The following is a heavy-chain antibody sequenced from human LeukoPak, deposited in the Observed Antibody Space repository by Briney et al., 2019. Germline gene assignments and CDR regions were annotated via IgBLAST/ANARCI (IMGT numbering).Heavy chain of an antibody. Sequence: GGSLRLSWAASGFTVSSNYMSWVRQAPGKGLEWVSVIYSGGSTYYADSVKGRFTISRDNSKNTLYLQMNSLRAEDTAVYYCARFGRDGYTGLRYWGQGTLVTVSS. V-gene: IGHV3-53*01. CDR1: GFTVSSNY. D-gene: IGHD5-24*01. CDR3: ARFGRDGYTGLRY. J-gene: IGHJ4*02. CDR2: IYSGGST.